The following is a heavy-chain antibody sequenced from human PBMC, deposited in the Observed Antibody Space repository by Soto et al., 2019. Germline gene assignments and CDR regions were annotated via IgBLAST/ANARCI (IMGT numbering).Heavy chain of an antibody. J-gene: IGHJ6*02. V-gene: IGHV3-11*06. CDR1: GFSVGDTY. Sequence: QVQLVDSGGGLAEPGGSLRLSCAASGFSVGDTYMTWIRQAPGKGLEWLSYSSSSGGCTNYADSVKGRFTISRDNAKNSLYLQMDSLRAEDTAVYFCARSSGRRHVFTFAYGLDVWGQGTTVTVSS. CDR3: ARSSGRRHVFTFAYGLDV. D-gene: IGHD3-16*01. CDR2: SSSSGGCT.